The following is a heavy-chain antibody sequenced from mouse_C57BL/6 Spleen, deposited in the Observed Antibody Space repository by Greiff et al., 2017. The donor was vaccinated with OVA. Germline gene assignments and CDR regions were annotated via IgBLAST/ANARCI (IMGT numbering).Heavy chain of an antibody. Sequence: EVKLVESGGGLVKPGGSLKLSCAASGFTFSSYAMSWVRQTPEKRLEWVATISDGGSYTYYPDNVKGRFTISRDNAKNNLYLQMSHLKSEDTAMYYCARDGSYYGSYYFDYWGQGTTLTVSS. CDR1: GFTFSSYA. CDR3: ARDGSYYGSYYFDY. D-gene: IGHD1-1*01. V-gene: IGHV5-4*01. CDR2: ISDGGSYT. J-gene: IGHJ2*01.